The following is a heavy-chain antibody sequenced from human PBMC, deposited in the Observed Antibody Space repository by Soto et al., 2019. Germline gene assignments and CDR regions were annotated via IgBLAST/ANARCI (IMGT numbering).Heavy chain of an antibody. Sequence: SGPTLVNPTQTLTLTCSFSGFSLTTRPVGVGWIRQSPGKALEWLAFAYWDDDNRYSPSLRTRLTVTKGTSKNQVVLTMTNMDPVDTATYYCAHGRHGCDWNGGYFDYWGQGTLVTVSS. J-gene: IGHJ4*02. CDR3: AHGRHGCDWNGGYFDY. CDR2: AYWDDDN. D-gene: IGHD2-21*02. V-gene: IGHV2-5*02. CDR1: GFSLTTRPVG.